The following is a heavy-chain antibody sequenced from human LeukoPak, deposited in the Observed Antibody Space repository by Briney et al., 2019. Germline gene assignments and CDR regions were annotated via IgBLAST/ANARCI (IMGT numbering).Heavy chain of an antibody. CDR2: TYYKSKWYN. V-gene: IGHV6-1*01. CDR3: ARVSSPWSPRDAFDI. CDR1: GDTVSSNSAT. D-gene: IGHD1-26*01. Sequence: SQTLSLTCAISGDTVSSNSATWNWIRQSPSRGLEWLGRTYYKSKWYNDSAVSVKRRITINSDTSKYQFSLQLNAVTPEDTAVYYCARVSSPWSPRDAFDIWGQGTMVTVSS. J-gene: IGHJ3*02.